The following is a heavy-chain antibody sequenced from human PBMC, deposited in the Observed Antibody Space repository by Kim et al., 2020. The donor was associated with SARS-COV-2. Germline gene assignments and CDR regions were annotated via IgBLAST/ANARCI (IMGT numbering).Heavy chain of an antibody. J-gene: IGHJ4*02. V-gene: IGHV3-23*01. Sequence: ADAVKGRFTISRDNSKNTLYLQMNSLRAEDTAVFYCAKSSYTSSWYYLDYWGQGTLVTVSS. CDR3: AKSSYTSSWYYLDY. D-gene: IGHD6-13*01.